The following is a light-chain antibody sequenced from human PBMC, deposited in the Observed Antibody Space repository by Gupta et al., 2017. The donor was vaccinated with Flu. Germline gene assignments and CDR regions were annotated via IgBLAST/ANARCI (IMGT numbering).Light chain of an antibody. CDR1: QGIRSF. V-gene: IGKV1-9*01. CDR3: QQLNSLFT. J-gene: IGKJ3*01. Sequence: DIQLTQSPSFLSASVGDRVTITCRASQGIRSFLAWYQQKPGKAPNLLIYSASTLQSGVPSRFSGSGSGTEFTLTISSLQPEDFATYYCQQLNSLFTFGPGTKVEFK. CDR2: SAS.